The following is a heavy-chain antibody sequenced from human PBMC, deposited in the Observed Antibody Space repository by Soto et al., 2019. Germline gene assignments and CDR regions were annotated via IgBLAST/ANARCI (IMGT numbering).Heavy chain of an antibody. CDR2: ISWNSGSI. J-gene: IGHJ4*02. V-gene: IGHV3-9*01. CDR1: GFTFGDYA. D-gene: IGHD5-12*01. Sequence: GGSLRLSCAASGFTFGDYAMQWVRQAPGRGLEWVSAISWNSGSIDYADSVKGRFTISRDNAKNSLYLQMNSLRAEDTAVYYCAKDKRVVATMVEIDYWGQGTLVTVSS. CDR3: AKDKRVVATMVEIDY.